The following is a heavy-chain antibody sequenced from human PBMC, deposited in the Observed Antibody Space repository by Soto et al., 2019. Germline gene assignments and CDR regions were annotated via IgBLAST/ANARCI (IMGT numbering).Heavy chain of an antibody. V-gene: IGHV3-30-3*01. CDR3: AKEGLGELLWGWLDP. CDR2: ISYDGSNT. J-gene: IGHJ5*02. Sequence: SGGGVVQPGRSLRLSCAASGFTFSSYAFHWVRQAPGKGLEWVAVISYDGSNTYYGDSVKGRVTISRDDSKNTVYLQMNSLKEEDTALYYCAKEGLGELLWGWLDPWGQGTLVTVSS. CDR1: GFTFSSYA. D-gene: IGHD3-10*01.